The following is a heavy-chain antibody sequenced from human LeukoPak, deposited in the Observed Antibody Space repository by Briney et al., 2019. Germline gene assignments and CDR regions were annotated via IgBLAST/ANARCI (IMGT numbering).Heavy chain of an antibody. CDR2: FYTGESS. CDR1: GCSISSYY. Sequence: SETLSLTCTVSGCSISSYYWSWIRQPAGKGLEWIGRFYTGESSNSNPSLKSRVSISVDTSKNQFSLKLSSVTAADTAVYYCARHKGGYSSGWLDYWGQGTLVTVSP. J-gene: IGHJ4*02. D-gene: IGHD6-19*01. V-gene: IGHV4-4*07. CDR3: ARHKGGYSSGWLDY.